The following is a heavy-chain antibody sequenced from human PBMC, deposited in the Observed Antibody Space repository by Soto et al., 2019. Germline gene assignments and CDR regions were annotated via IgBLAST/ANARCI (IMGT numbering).Heavy chain of an antibody. J-gene: IGHJ4*02. D-gene: IGHD6-13*01. Sequence: SETLSLTCTVSGGSVSSGSYYWTWIRQSPGKGLEWMGYIISSGSTDYNPPLKSRVTISVDSSKNEFSLKLRSVTAADTAVYYCARQRIAEAQYYFDYWGQGMLVTVSS. CDR2: IISSGST. CDR1: GGSVSSGSYY. V-gene: IGHV4-61*01. CDR3: ARQRIAEAQYYFDY.